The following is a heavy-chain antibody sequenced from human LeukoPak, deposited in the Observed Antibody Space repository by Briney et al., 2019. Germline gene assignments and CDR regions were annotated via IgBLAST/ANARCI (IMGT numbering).Heavy chain of an antibody. J-gene: IGHJ5*02. Sequence: GASLQISCKGSGYSFTNYWIGWVRQMPGKGLEWMGLIFPGDSDIRYSPSFQGQVTISVDKSISTAYLQWRSLKASDTAIYYCARGNNENYYDWFDPWGQGSLVTVSS. V-gene: IGHV5-51*01. CDR3: ARGNNENYYDWFDP. CDR2: IFPGDSDI. D-gene: IGHD1-26*01. CDR1: GYSFTNYW.